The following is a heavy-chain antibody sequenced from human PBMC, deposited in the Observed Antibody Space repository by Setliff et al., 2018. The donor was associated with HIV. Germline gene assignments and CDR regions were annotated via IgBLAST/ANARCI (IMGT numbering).Heavy chain of an antibody. CDR2: ISSSSSTI. Sequence: GGSLRLSCAASGFTFSNYNMNWVRQAPGKGLEWVSYISSSSSTIYYADSVKGRFSISRDNAKNSLYLQMNSLRAEDTAVFYCARGVRAYSTSPRGFDIWGQGTMVT. CDR3: ARGVRAYSTSPRGFDI. V-gene: IGHV3-48*01. D-gene: IGHD2-15*01. CDR1: GFTFSNYN. J-gene: IGHJ3*02.